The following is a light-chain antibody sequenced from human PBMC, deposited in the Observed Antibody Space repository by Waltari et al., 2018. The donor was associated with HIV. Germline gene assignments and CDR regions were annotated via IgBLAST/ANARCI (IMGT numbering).Light chain of an antibody. CDR3: QQYSTHYG. J-gene: IGKJ2*01. V-gene: IGKV1-5*03. Sequence: DVQMTQSPSHLSASVGDTVLITCRASQNIDNWLAWYLQKPGRAPKLLLSRASILESGVSSRFSGSVSGTEFTLTIRSLQPDDIGTYYCQQYSTHYGFGQGTRVE. CDR2: RAS. CDR1: QNIDNW.